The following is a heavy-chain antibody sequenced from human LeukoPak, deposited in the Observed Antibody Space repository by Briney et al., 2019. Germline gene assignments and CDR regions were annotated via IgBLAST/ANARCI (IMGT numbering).Heavy chain of an antibody. J-gene: IGHJ6*03. Sequence: SETLSLTCAVYGGSFSGYYWSWIRQPPGKGLEWIGEINHSGSTNYNPSLKSRVTISVDTSKNQFSLKLSSVTAADTAVYYCARVSRNPFYYYYYYMDVWGKGTTVAVSS. CDR2: INHSGST. CDR1: GGSFSGYY. D-gene: IGHD1-14*01. V-gene: IGHV4-34*01. CDR3: ARVSRNPFYYYYYYMDV.